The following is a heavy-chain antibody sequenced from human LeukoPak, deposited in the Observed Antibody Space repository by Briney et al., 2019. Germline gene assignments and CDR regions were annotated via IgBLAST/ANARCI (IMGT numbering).Heavy chain of an antibody. V-gene: IGHV1-8*02. CDR1: GYTFTGYY. CDR3: ARGPLPRLGYYYMDV. CDR2: MNPNSGNT. J-gene: IGHJ6*03. Sequence: ASVKVSCKASGYTFTGYYMHWVRQAPGQGLEWMGWMNPNSGNTGYAQKFQGRVTMTRNTSISTAYMELSSLRSEDTAVYYCARGPLPRLGYYYMDVWGKGTTVTVSS.